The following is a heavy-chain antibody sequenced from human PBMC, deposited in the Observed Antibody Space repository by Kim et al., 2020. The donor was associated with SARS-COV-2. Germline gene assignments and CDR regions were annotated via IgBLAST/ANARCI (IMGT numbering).Heavy chain of an antibody. CDR2: ISSSGSTI. J-gene: IGHJ6*02. V-gene: IGHV3-48*03. CDR3: ARDRFAAHIAVAGIDYYYYGMDV. CDR1: EFTFSSYE. Sequence: GGSLRLSCAASEFTFSSYEMNWVRQAPGKGLEWVSYISSSGSTIYYADSVKGRFTISRDNAKNSLYLQMNSLRAEDTAVYYCARDRFAAHIAVAGIDYYYYGMDVWGQGTTVTVSS. D-gene: IGHD6-19*01.